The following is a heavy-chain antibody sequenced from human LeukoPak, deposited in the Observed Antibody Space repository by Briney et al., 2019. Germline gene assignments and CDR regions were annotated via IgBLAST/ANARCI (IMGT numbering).Heavy chain of an antibody. CDR2: ISHSGSNL. D-gene: IGHD3-22*01. CDR1: GFTFSDSF. Sequence: GWSLRLSCAASGFTFSDSFMNWIRQAPGKGLEWLSYISHSGSNLDYAESVRGRFTISRDNANHSLYLQINSLRAEDTAVYYCARGDSSGVPDYWGQGTLVTVSS. CDR3: ARGDSSGVPDY. V-gene: IGHV3-11*01. J-gene: IGHJ4*02.